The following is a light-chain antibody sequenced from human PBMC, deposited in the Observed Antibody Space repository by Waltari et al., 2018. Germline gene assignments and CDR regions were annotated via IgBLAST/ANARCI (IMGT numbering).Light chain of an antibody. CDR2: DAS. V-gene: IGKV3-20*01. CDR3: QHYVRLPVT. Sequence: EIVLTQSPGHLSLSLGERATLSCRASQSFSRALAWYQQNPGQAPRLLIYDASTRAIGIPDMFSGGGSGKDCSLTISRLEPEDFAVYYCQHYVRLPVTFGQGTTVEIK. J-gene: IGKJ1*01. CDR1: QSFSRA.